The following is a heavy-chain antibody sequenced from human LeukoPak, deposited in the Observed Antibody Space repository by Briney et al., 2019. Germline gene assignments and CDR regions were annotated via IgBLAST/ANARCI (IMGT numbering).Heavy chain of an antibody. V-gene: IGHV3-15*01. CDR2: TKSKTDGGTT. Sequence: PGGSLRLSCAASGFTFDNAWMSWVRQAPGKGLEGVGRTKSKTDGGTTDYAAPVKGRLTISRDASKDTLYLQMDSLKTEDTAVYYCTARALGTWFSPADFDYWGQGTLVTVSS. CDR3: TARALGTWFSPADFDY. D-gene: IGHD3-10*01. J-gene: IGHJ4*02. CDR1: GFTFDNAW.